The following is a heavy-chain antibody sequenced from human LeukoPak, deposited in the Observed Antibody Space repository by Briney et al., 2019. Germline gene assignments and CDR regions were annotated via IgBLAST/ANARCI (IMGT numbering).Heavy chain of an antibody. CDR1: GFTFSSYA. D-gene: IGHD6-13*01. Sequence: GGSLRLSCAASGFTFSSYAMHWVRQAPGKGLEWVAVISYDGSNKYYADSVKGRFTISRDNSKNTLYLQMNSLRAEDTAVYYCARGVSSSWLFDYWGQGTLVTVSS. J-gene: IGHJ4*02. CDR3: ARGVSSSWLFDY. V-gene: IGHV3-30-3*01. CDR2: ISYDGSNK.